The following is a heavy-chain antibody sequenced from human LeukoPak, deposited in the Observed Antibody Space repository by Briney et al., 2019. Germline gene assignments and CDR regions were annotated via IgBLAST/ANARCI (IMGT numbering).Heavy chain of an antibody. CDR1: GFTFSSYE. D-gene: IGHD6-19*01. Sequence: GGSLRLSCAASGFTFSSYEMNWVRQAPGKGLEWVSYISSSGSTIYYADSVKGRFTISRDNAKNPLYLQMNSLRAEDTAVYYCAGTVAEAVRWYFDLWGRGTLVTVSS. J-gene: IGHJ2*01. V-gene: IGHV3-48*03. CDR3: AGTVAEAVRWYFDL. CDR2: ISSSGSTI.